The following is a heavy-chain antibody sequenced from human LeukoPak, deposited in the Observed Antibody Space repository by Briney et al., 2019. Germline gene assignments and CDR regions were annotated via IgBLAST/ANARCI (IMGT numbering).Heavy chain of an antibody. J-gene: IGHJ6*04. V-gene: IGHV4-4*02. CDR2: IYHSGST. CDR3: VRVPFAFYGMEV. Sequence: PSETLSLTCAVSRDSIRSNNWSSWVRQPPGKGLEWIGEIYHSGSTNYNPSLKSRVTISADTSKNQLSLKLSSVTAADTAVYYCVRVPFAFYGMEVWGKGTTVSVSS. CDR1: RDSIRSNNW. D-gene: IGHD4/OR15-4a*01.